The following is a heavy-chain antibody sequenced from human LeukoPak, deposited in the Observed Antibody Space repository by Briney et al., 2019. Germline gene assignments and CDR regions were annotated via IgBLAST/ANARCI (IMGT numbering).Heavy chain of an antibody. CDR2: LSGSGGNT. CDR1: GFTFSSYG. V-gene: IGHV3-23*01. Sequence: GGSLRLSCAASGFTFSSYGMHWVRQAPGKGLEWVSGLSGSGGNTIYADSVKGRFTISRDNSKNTMFLQMNSLRAEDTAVYYCAKELSGGWPFDYWGQGALVTVSS. J-gene: IGHJ4*02. D-gene: IGHD6-19*01. CDR3: AKELSGGWPFDY.